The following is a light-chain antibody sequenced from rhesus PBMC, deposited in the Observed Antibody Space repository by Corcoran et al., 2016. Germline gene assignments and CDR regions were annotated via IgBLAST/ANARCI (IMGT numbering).Light chain of an antibody. J-gene: IGKJ4*01. Sequence: EIVMTQSPATLSFSPGERATLSCRASQSVSSNLAWYQQKPGQAPRLLIHGAFSRATGIPDRFTGSGSGTDFTLRISSLEPEDFAVYYCQQSSDWPLPFGGGTKVEIE. CDR1: QSVSSN. CDR2: GAF. V-gene: IGKV3-42*03. CDR3: QQSSDWPLP.